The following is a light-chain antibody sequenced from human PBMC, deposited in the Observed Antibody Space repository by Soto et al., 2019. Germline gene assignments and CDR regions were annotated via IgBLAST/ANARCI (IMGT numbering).Light chain of an antibody. V-gene: IGKV1-27*01. CDR3: QKYNSAPL. CDR1: QGVSNY. Sequence: DIQMTQSPSSLSASVGDRVTITCRASQGVSNYLAWYQQKPGKIPKLLIYAASTLQSGVPSWFSGSGSGTDFTLTISSLQPEDVATYYCQKYNSAPLFGQGTKVEIK. J-gene: IGKJ1*01. CDR2: AAS.